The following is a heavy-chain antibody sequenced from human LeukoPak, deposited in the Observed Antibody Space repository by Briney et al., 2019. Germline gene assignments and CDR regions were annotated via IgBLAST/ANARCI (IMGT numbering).Heavy chain of an antibody. J-gene: IGHJ4*02. Sequence: ASVKVSCKASGYTFTEYFIHWVRQAPGQGLEWMGWINPNSGGTNYAQNFQGRVTMTRDTSISTAYMELSRLRSDDTAVYYCARDLLMRDSSGYYSVSYYFAYWGQGTLVTVSS. D-gene: IGHD3-22*01. CDR3: ARDLLMRDSSGYYSVSYYFAY. V-gene: IGHV1-2*02. CDR2: INPNSGGT. CDR1: GYTFTEYF.